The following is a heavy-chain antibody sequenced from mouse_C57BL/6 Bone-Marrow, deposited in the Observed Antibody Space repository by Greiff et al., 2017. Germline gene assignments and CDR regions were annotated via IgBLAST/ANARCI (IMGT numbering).Heavy chain of an antibody. CDR1: GYTFTSYW. D-gene: IGHD4-1*01. CDR2: IHPNSGST. V-gene: IGHV1-64*01. Sequence: QVQLQQPGAELVKPGASVKLSCKASGYTFTSYWMHWVKQRPGQGLEWIGMIHPNSGSTNYNEKFKSKATLTVDKSSSTAYMQLSSLTSEDSSVYYCARYWDGYFDVWGTGTTVTVSS. CDR3: ARYWDGYFDV. J-gene: IGHJ1*03.